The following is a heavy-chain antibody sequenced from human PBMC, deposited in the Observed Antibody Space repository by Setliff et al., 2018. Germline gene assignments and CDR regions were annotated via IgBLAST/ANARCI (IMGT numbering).Heavy chain of an antibody. CDR3: TTDSGGYRLWYYYYYMDV. Sequence: PGGSLRLSCAASGFTFSNHYMDWVRQAPGKGLEWIGRTRDKANTYTTEYAASVKGRFTVSRGDSENSLYLQMNSLKTEDTAVYYCTTDSGGYRLWYYYYYMDVWGKGTTVTVSS. J-gene: IGHJ6*03. CDR2: TRDKANTYTT. V-gene: IGHV3-72*01. D-gene: IGHD1-26*01. CDR1: GFTFSNHY.